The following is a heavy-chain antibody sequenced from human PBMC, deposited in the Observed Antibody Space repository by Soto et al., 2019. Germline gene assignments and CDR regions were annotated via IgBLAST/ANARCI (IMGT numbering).Heavy chain of an antibody. V-gene: IGHV3-72*01. Sequence: GGSLRLSCAASGFSFSDHYMDWVRQAPGKGREWVGRTRNKAYSFTTEYAPALKGRFTISRDDSEDSLYLQMSNLKTEDTALYYCLTSIPSSHWSCFDPWRQGTLLSVSS. CDR2: TRNKAYSFTT. J-gene: IGHJ5*02. D-gene: IGHD6-13*01. CDR1: GFSFSDHY. CDR3: LTSIPSSHWSCFDP.